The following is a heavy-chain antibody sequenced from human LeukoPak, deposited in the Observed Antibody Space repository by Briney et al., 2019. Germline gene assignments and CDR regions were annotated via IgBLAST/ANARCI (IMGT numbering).Heavy chain of an antibody. Sequence: SETLSLTCSVSGDSSSNYYWSWFRQPPGKGLEWIGYIYVTGTRYNPYLQSRVTISVDRSRNQLFLKMTSVTAADTAVYYCARHIEGGIEDMDVWGRGTKVTVSS. CDR3: ARHIEGGIEDMDV. CDR1: GDSSSNYY. J-gene: IGHJ6*03. D-gene: IGHD6-13*01. V-gene: IGHV4-59*08. CDR2: IYVTGT.